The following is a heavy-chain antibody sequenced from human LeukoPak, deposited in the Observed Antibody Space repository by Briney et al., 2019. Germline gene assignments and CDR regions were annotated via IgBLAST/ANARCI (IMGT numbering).Heavy chain of an antibody. Sequence: SETLSLTCTVSGGSISGYYWSWIRQPPGKGLEWIGYIYYSGSTNYNPSLKSRVTISVDTSKNQFSLKLSSVTAADTAVYHCARAIAARFDYWGQGTLVTVSS. V-gene: IGHV4-59*08. CDR2: IYYSGST. D-gene: IGHD6-6*01. CDR1: GGSISGYY. J-gene: IGHJ4*02. CDR3: ARAIAARFDY.